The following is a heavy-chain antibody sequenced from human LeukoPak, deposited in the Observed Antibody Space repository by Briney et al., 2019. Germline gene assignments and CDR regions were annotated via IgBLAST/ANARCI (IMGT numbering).Heavy chain of an antibody. D-gene: IGHD2-15*01. CDR2: INHSGST. V-gene: IGHV4-38-2*02. J-gene: IGHJ4*02. Sequence: SGTLSLTCTVSGYSISSGYYWSWIRQPPGKGLEWIGEINHSGSTNYNPSLKSRVTISVDTSKNQFSLKLSSVTAADTAVYYCARHGYYCSGGSCAKGLDYWGQGTLVTVSS. CDR3: ARHGYYCSGGSCAKGLDY. CDR1: GYSISSGYY.